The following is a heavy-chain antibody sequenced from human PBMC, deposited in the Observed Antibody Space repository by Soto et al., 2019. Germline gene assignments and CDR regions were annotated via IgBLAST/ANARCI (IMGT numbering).Heavy chain of an antibody. CDR1: GDSISSGGFS. CDR2: IYHSGTS. D-gene: IGHD3-9*01. J-gene: IGHJ4*02. V-gene: IGHV4-30-2*01. Sequence: SETLSLTCAVSGDSISSGGFSWSWIRHPPGKGLEWIGYIYHSGTSFYNPSLKSRVTISVDGSKNQFSLKVNSVTAADTAVYYCARGRLVPAVSFDRLFEGAQGTLVTAPS. CDR3: ARGRLVPAVSFDRLFE.